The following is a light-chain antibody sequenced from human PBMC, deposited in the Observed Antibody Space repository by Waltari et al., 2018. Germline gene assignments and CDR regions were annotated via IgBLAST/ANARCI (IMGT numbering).Light chain of an antibody. V-gene: IGKV2-28*01. CDR3: MQALQTPRT. CDR1: QSLLHSNGYNY. Sequence: EIVLTQSPLSLPVTPGEPASISSRSSQSLLHSNGYNYLDWYLQKPGQSPQLLIYLVSTRVSGVPDRFSGSGSGTDFTLKINRVEAEDVGVYYCMQALQTPRTFGQGTKLEIK. CDR2: LVS. J-gene: IGKJ2*01.